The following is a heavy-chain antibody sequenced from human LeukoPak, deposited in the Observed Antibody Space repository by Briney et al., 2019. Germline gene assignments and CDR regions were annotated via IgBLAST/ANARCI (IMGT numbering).Heavy chain of an antibody. V-gene: IGHV3-23*01. CDR1: GFTFSTYA. CDR3: AKRWGGPYYFDY. CDR2: LSASGATT. J-gene: IGHJ4*02. D-gene: IGHD3-16*01. Sequence: PGGSLRLSCVASGFTFSTYAMTWVRQAPGKGLEWVSALSASGATTYYADSVKGRFTISRDNSKNTLYLQMNSLRAEDTAVYYCAKRWGGPYYFDYWGQGTLVTVSS.